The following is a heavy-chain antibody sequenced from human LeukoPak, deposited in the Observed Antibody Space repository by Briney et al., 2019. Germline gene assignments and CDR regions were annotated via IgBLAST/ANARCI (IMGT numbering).Heavy chain of an antibody. V-gene: IGHV3-15*01. D-gene: IGHD1-26*01. Sequence: GGSLRLSCAASGFTFSNAWMIWVRQAPGKGLEWVGRIKSKTDGGTTDYAAPVKGRFTISRDDSKNTLYLQMNSLKTEDTAVYYCTTATGSYGPFLFDYWGQGTLVTVSS. CDR3: TTATGSYGPFLFDY. CDR1: GFTFSNAW. CDR2: IKSKTDGGTT. J-gene: IGHJ4*02.